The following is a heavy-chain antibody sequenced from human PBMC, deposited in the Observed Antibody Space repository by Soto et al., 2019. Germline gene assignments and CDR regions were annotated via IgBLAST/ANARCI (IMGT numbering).Heavy chain of an antibody. J-gene: IGHJ4*02. D-gene: IGHD4-17*01. V-gene: IGHV3-23*01. CDR3: EKEPSTVTLPYYFDY. CDR2: ISGSGGST. Sequence: GGSLRLSCAASGFTFSSYAMSWVRQAPGKGLEWVSAISGSGGSTYYADSVKGRFTISRDNSKNTLYLQMNSLRAEGTAVYYCEKEPSTVTLPYYFDYWGQGTLVTVSS. CDR1: GFTFSSYA.